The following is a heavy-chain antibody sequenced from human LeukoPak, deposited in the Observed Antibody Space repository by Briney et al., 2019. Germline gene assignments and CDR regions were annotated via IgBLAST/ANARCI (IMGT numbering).Heavy chain of an antibody. CDR1: GGTFSSYA. D-gene: IGHD3-3*01. CDR2: IIPIFGTA. V-gene: IGHV1-69*05. Sequence: ASVKVSCKASGGTFSSYAISWVRQAPGQGLEWMGGIIPIFGTANYAQKFQGRVTITTDESTSTAYMELSSLRSEDTAVYYCARLSDYDFWSGYLNWFDPWGQGTLVTVSS. CDR3: ARLSDYDFWSGYLNWFDP. J-gene: IGHJ5*02.